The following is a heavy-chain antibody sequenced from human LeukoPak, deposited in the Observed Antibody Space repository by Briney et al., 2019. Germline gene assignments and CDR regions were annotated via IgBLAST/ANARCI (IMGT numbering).Heavy chain of an antibody. CDR3: ARTIGYGSGNDQAGG. V-gene: IGHV3-7*01. J-gene: IGHJ4*02. CDR2: IKQDGSET. CDR1: GFTFSSYW. Sequence: GGSLRLSCAASGFTFSSYWMSWVRQAPGKGLEWVANIKQDGSETYYLDSVKGRFTISRDNAKNSLCLQMHSLRVEDTAVYYCARTIGYGSGNDQAGGWGQGTLVTVSS. D-gene: IGHD3-10*01.